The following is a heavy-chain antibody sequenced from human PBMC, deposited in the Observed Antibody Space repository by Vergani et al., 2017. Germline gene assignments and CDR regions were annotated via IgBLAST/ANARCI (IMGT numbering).Heavy chain of an antibody. CDR3: ARPSDNSVYQARGFLY. Sequence: EVQLVQSGAEVKKPGESLKISCKASGYSFTNYWIAWVRQMPGKGLEWMGIIYPDDSDTLYSPSFQGQVTISADKSISTAYLQWSSLKASDTAIYYCARPSDNSVYQARGFLYWGQGTLVTVSS. V-gene: IGHV5-51*01. D-gene: IGHD6-19*01. CDR1: GYSFTNYW. CDR2: IYPDDSDT. J-gene: IGHJ4*02.